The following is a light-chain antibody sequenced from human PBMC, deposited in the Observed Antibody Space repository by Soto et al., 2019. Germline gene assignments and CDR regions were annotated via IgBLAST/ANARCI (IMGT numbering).Light chain of an antibody. Sequence: DIQMTQSPSSLSASVGDRVTITCRASPSISTYLNWYHQKPGKAPKLLIYAASSLKSGVQSRFSGSGSGTDCALTIRSLQPEDFATYYCKQSYSTPPTFGQGTKVDIK. CDR3: KQSYSTPPT. J-gene: IGKJ1*01. CDR1: PSISTY. CDR2: AAS. V-gene: IGKV1-39*01.